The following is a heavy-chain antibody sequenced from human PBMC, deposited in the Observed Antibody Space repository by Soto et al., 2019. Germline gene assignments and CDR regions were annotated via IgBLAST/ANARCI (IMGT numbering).Heavy chain of an antibody. V-gene: IGHV1-46*01. CDR3: ARSTYYYDSSGYSPNALGFDY. D-gene: IGHD3-22*01. J-gene: IGHJ4*02. CDR1: GYTFTRHY. Sequence: AASVKVSCKASGYTFTRHYMHWVRQAPGQGLEWMGVINPSGGSVSYAQNFQGWVTMTRDTSISTAYMELSRLRSDDTAVYYCARSTYYYDSSGYSPNALGFDYWGQGTLVTVSS. CDR2: INPSGGSV.